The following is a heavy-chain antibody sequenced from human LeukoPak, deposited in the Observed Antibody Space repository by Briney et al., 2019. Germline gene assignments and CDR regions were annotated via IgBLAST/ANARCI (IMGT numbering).Heavy chain of an antibody. CDR3: EREVTGDAFDL. J-gene: IGHJ3*01. CDR2: ISSNGSTT. D-gene: IGHD2-21*02. V-gene: IGHV3-48*03. Sequence: GGSLRLSCAASGFTFSIYEMNWVRQAPGKGLEWVSCISSNGSTTYYADSVKGQLTTPRDNDKSPLYLQMNGLRAEDTAVYYCEREVTGDAFDLWGQGTMVSVSS. CDR1: GFTFSIYE.